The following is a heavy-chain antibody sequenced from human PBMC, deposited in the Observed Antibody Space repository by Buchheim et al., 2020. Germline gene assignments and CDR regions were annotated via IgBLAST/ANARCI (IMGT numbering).Heavy chain of an antibody. Sequence: QVQLQESGPGLVKPSETLSLTCTVSGGSISSYYWSWIRQPPGKGLEWIGYIYYSGSINYNPSLKSRVTISVDTSKNQFSLKLSSVTAADTAVYYCARVLSSSYYYYYGMDVWGQGTT. D-gene: IGHD6-13*01. V-gene: IGHV4-59*01. CDR1: GGSISSYY. CDR2: IYYSGSI. CDR3: ARVLSSSYYYYYGMDV. J-gene: IGHJ6*02.